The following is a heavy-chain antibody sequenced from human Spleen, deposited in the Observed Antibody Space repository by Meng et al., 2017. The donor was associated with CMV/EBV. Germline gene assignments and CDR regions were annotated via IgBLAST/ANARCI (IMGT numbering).Heavy chain of an antibody. CDR1: GDSVSSNSAA. J-gene: IGHJ5*02. Sequence: SCAISGDSVSSNSAAWNWIRQSPSRGLEWLGRTYYRSKWYNDYAVSVKSRITINPDTSKNQFSLQLNSVTPEDTAVYYCARGRGYCSSTSCYSPYNWFDPWGQGTQVTVSS. V-gene: IGHV6-1*01. CDR2: TYYRSKWYN. D-gene: IGHD2-2*02. CDR3: ARGRGYCSSTSCYSPYNWFDP.